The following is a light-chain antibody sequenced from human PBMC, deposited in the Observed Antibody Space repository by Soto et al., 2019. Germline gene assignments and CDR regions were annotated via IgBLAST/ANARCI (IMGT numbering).Light chain of an antibody. V-gene: IGLV1-40*01. CDR1: ASNVGAGYD. CDR2: GSR. J-gene: IGLJ1*01. CDR3: QSYDINLGGYV. Sequence: QSVLTQPPSVSGATGQGVTISCTGSASNVGAGYDVHWYQQLPGTAPKLLIFGSRNRPSGVPDRISASKSGTSASLAISGLQAEDEAEYYCQSYDINLGGYVFGTGTKVTVL.